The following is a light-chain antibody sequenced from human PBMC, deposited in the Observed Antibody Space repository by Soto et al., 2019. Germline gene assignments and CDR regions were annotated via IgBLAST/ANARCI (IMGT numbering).Light chain of an antibody. V-gene: IGKV1D-16*01. J-gene: IGKJ1*01. CDR3: QQYNSYST. CDR1: QGISKW. Sequence: DIQMTQSPSSVPASVGDRVTIPCRAGQGISKWLAWYQQRPGKAPKLLIYAASSLQRGVPSRFSGSGSGTDFTLTISSLQPDDFATYYCQQYNSYSTFGQGTKVDIK. CDR2: AAS.